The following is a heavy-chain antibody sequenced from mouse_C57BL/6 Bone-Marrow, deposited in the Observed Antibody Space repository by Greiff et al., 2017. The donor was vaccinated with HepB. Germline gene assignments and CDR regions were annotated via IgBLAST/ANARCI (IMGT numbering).Heavy chain of an antibody. CDR2: IRLKSDNYAT. Sequence: DVQLVESGGGLVQPGGSMKLSCVASGFTFSNYWMNWVRQSPEKGLEWVAQIRLKSDNYATHYAESVKGRFTISRDDSKSSVYLQMNNLRAEDTGIYYCTVNWEGPRFAYWGQGTLVTVSA. CDR3: TVNWEGPRFAY. V-gene: IGHV6-3*01. J-gene: IGHJ3*01. D-gene: IGHD4-1*01. CDR1: GFTFSNYW.